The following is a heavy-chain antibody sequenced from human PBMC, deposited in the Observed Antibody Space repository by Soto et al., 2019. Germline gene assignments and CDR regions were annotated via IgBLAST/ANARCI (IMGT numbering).Heavy chain of an antibody. D-gene: IGHD1-1*01. CDR1: GGSISSYY. J-gene: IGHJ4*02. V-gene: IGHV4-59*08. CDR2: IYYSGST. Sequence: QVQLQESGPGLVKPSETLSLTCTVSGGSISSYYWSWIRQPPGKGLEWTGYIYYSGSTNYNPSLKSRVTISVDTSKHQFSLTLSSVTAADTALYYCARRYGYSFDYWGQGTLVTVSS. CDR3: ARRYGYSFDY.